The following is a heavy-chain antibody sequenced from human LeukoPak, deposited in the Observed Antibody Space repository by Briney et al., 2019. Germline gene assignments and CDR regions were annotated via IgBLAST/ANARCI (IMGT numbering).Heavy chain of an antibody. V-gene: IGHV1-3*01. Sequence: ASVKVSCKASGYTFTSYAMHWVRQAPGQRLEWMGWINAGNGNTKYSQKFQGRVTITRDTSASTAYMELSSLRSEDTAVYYCAKGHYDFWSGSPYYYYGMDVWGQGTTVTVSS. CDR2: INAGNGNT. CDR1: GYTFTSYA. CDR3: AKGHYDFWSGSPYYYYGMDV. J-gene: IGHJ6*02. D-gene: IGHD3-3*01.